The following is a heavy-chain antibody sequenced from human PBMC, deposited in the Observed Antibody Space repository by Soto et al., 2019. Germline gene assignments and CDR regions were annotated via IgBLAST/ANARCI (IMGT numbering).Heavy chain of an antibody. D-gene: IGHD2-15*01. V-gene: IGHV3-30*04. CDR3: AREGYSSGWGGVLDY. CDR2: ASTDGQKK. J-gene: IGHJ4*02. CDR1: GFTYITSV. Sequence: VQLMESGGGVVQPGTSPRLSCTASGFTYITSVIHWVRQAPGKGLEWVAVASTDGQKKDYATSVRGRFTISRDNSKNTLFLQMDSLRGDDTAVYYCAREGYSSGWGGVLDYWGRGIMVAVSS.